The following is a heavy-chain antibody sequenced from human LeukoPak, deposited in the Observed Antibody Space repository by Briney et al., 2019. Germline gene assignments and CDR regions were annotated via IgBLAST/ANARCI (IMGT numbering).Heavy chain of an antibody. D-gene: IGHD3-22*01. CDR1: GYTFTGYY. Sequence: VKVSCKASGYTFTGYYMHWVRQAPGQGLEWMGRINPNSGGTNYAQKFQGRVTMTRDTSISTAYMELSRLRSDDTAVYYCARGGYDTERDDWFDPWGQGTLVTVSS. V-gene: IGHV1-2*06. CDR3: ARGGYDTERDDWFDP. J-gene: IGHJ5*02. CDR2: INPNSGGT.